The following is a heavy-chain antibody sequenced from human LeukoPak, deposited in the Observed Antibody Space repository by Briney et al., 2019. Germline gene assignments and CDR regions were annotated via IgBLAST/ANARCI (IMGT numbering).Heavy chain of an antibody. CDR3: ADLREYDFWSGYWFDY. V-gene: IGHV3-23*01. CDR2: ISGSGGST. J-gene: IGHJ4*02. CDR1: GFTFSSYA. Sequence: GGSLRLSCAASGFTFSSYAMSWVRQAPGKGLEWVSAISGSGGSTYYADSVKGRFTISRDNSKNTLYLQMNSLRAEDTAVYYCADLREYDFWSGYWFDYWGQGTLVTVSS. D-gene: IGHD3-3*01.